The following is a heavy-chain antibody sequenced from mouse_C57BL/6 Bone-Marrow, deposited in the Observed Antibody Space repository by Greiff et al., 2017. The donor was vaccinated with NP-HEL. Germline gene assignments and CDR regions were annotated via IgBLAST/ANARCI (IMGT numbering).Heavy chain of an antibody. D-gene: IGHD2-4*01. CDR2: ITHSGET. Sequence: QVQLKESGPGLVKPSQSLFLTCSITGFPITSGYYWIWIRQSPGKPLEWMGYITHSGETFYNPSLQSPISITRETSKNQFFLQLNSVTTEDTAMYYCAGDSCDYEGFAYWGQGTLVTVSA. CDR1: GFPITSGYY. CDR3: AGDSCDYEGFAY. J-gene: IGHJ3*01. V-gene: IGHV12-3*01.